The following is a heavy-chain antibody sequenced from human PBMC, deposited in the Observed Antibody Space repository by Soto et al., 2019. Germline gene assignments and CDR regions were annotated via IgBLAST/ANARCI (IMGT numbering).Heavy chain of an antibody. CDR1: GYTFTSYG. CDR2: INPYNGNT. D-gene: IGHD1-26*01. J-gene: IGHJ4*02. V-gene: IGHV1-18*01. Sequence: QVQLVQSGAEVKKPGASVKVSCKASGYTFTSYGISWVRQAPGQGLEWMGWINPYNGNTKYAQKLQGRVTMTTDTPTRPPYRGLRSRRSDDPAVYYCARDAAVGLFDYGGQGTLVTVSS. CDR3: ARDAAVGLFDY.